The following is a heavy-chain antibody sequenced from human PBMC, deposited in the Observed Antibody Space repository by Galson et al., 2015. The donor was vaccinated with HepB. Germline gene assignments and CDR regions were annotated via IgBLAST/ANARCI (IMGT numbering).Heavy chain of an antibody. J-gene: IGHJ4*02. CDR3: GRWRHQDSTGYYRFDY. CDR1: GYTFRNYW. CDR2: SYPGDSDT. V-gene: IGHV5-51*01. D-gene: IGHD3-9*01. Sequence: QSGAEVKKPGESLTISCEGSGYTFRNYWIGWVRQLPGKGLEWMGISYPGDSDTEYSPSFQGRVTISADNFVNTAYLQWSSLEASDTAMYYCGRWRHQDSTGYYRFDYWGQGTLVTVSS.